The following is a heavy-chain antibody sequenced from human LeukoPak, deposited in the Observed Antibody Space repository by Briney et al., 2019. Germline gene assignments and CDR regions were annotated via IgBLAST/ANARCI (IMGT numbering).Heavy chain of an antibody. CDR2: INLNSGT. J-gene: IGHJ4*02. D-gene: IGHD3-16*02. CDR1: GYTFSDYY. CDR3: ARLRLGQLSSGFDY. V-gene: IGHV1-2*02. Sequence: ASVKVSCKASGYTFSDYYMHWVRQAPGQGLEWMGFINLNSGTKYAQKFQGRVTMTRDTSSSTAYMELSRLRSDDTAVYYCARLRLGQLSSGFDYWGQGTLVTVSS.